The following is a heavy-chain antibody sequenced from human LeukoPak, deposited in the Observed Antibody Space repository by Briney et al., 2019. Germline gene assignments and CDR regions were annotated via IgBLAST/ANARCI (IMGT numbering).Heavy chain of an antibody. J-gene: IGHJ6*03. CDR3: ARVAQQLVDGTHYYYYMDV. CDR1: GYSISSGYY. V-gene: IGHV4-38-2*02. D-gene: IGHD6-13*01. CDR2: IYYSGST. Sequence: PSETLSLTCTVSGYSISSGYYWGWIRQPPGKGLEWIGSIYYSGSTYYNPSLKSRVTISADTSKNQFSLKLRSVTAADTAVYYCARVAQQLVDGTHYYYYMDVWGKGTTVTVSS.